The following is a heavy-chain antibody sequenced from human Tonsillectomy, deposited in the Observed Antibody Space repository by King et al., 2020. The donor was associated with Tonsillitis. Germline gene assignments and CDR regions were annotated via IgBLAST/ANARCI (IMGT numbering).Heavy chain of an antibody. CDR3: AKNYGYNYGPLDY. D-gene: IGHD5-18*01. J-gene: IGHJ4*02. V-gene: IGHV3-23*04. Sequence: VQLVESGGGLAQPGGFLRFSCAASGFSFSDFAMTWVRQAPGKGLECVSGISGSGGSIYYADSVKGRFTISRDNSRIMLSLQLNSLRAEDTAVYYCAKNYGYNYGPLDYWGQGTLVTVSS. CDR2: ISGSGGSI. CDR1: GFSFSDFA.